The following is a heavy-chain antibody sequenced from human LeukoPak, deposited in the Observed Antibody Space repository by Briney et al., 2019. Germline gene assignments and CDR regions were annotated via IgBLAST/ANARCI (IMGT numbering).Heavy chain of an antibody. J-gene: IGHJ4*02. CDR1: GFTFSSYA. D-gene: IGHD6-6*01. V-gene: IGHV3-23*01. CDR3: AEDRVRSHSSSSSFDY. Sequence: GGSLRLSCAASGFTFSSYAMSWVRQAPGKGLEWVSAISGSGGSTYYADSVKGRFTISRDNSKNTLYLQMNSLRAEDTAVYYCAEDRVRSHSSSSSFDYWGQRTLVTVSS. CDR2: ISGSGGST.